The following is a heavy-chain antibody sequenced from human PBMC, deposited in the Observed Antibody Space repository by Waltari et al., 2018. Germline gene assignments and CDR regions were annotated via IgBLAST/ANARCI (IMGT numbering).Heavy chain of an antibody. V-gene: IGHV4-59*01. CDR1: GGSISSYY. CDR3: ARGMAYCGGDCYSGFDY. Sequence: QVQLQESGPGLVKPSATLSLTCTVSGGSISSYYWSWIRQPPGKGLEWIGYIYYSGSTNYNPSLKSRVTISVDTSKNQFSLKLSSVTAADTAVYYCARGMAYCGGDCYSGFDYWGQGTLVTVSS. D-gene: IGHD2-21*02. CDR2: IYYSGST. J-gene: IGHJ4*02.